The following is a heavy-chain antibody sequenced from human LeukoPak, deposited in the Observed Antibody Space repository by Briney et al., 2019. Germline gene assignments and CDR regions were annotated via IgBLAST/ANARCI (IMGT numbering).Heavy chain of an antibody. Sequence: GGALRLSCAASGFTFSSYWMSWVRRAPGKGLEWVANIKQDGSEKYYVDSVKGRFTISRDDAKNSLYLQMNSLRAEDTAVYYCARVRFLGKNFDYWGQGTLVTVSS. CDR1: GFTFSSYW. V-gene: IGHV3-7*01. CDR2: IKQDGSEK. CDR3: ARVRFLGKNFDY. D-gene: IGHD3-3*01. J-gene: IGHJ4*02.